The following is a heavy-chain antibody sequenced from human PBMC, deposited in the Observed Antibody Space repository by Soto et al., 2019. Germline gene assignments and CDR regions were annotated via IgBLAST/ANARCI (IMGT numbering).Heavy chain of an antibody. D-gene: IGHD3-3*02. CDR3: AHFWSGYPRPGYYGIAV. Sequence: ASVKVSCKASGYTFTSYDIKWVRQATGQGLEWMGWMKANSGNTGDAQKFQGSVTMITNTSISTAYMELSSLRSEDTPVYYCAHFWSGYPRPGYYGIAVSGHGTTVTVS. CDR1: GYTFTSYD. CDR2: MKANSGNT. V-gene: IGHV1-8*01. J-gene: IGHJ6*02.